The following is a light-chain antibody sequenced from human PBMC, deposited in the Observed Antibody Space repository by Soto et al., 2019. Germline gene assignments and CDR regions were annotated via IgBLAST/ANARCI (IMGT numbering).Light chain of an antibody. CDR3: QQYDGYSPQT. CDR1: QSVSSN. CDR2: GAS. Sequence: IVMTQSPATLSVSPGERATLSCRASQSVSSNLAWYQQKPGQAPRLLIYGASTRATGIPARFSGSGSGTEFTLTINGLQPDDFATYYCQQYDGYSPQTFGQGTKVDIK. V-gene: IGKV3-15*01. J-gene: IGKJ1*01.